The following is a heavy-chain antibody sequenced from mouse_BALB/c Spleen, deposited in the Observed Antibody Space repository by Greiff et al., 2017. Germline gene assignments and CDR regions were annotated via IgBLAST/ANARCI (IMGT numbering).Heavy chain of an antibody. CDR3: ARALTTVVADYAMDY. V-gene: IGHV2-9*02. D-gene: IGHD1-1*01. CDR2: IWAGGST. CDR1: GFSLTSYG. Sequence: VQLQQSGPGLVAPSQSLSITCTVSGFSLTSYGVHWVRQPPGKGLEWLGVIWAGGSTNYNSALMSRLSISKDNSKSQVFLKMNSLQTDDTAMYYCARALTTVVADYAMDYWGQGTSVTVSS. J-gene: IGHJ4*01.